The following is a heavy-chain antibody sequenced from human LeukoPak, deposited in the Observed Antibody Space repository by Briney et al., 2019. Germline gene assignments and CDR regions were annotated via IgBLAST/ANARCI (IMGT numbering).Heavy chain of an antibody. CDR1: GFTFSRYG. CDR3: AKDRCSSSTCREAFEI. CDR2: IWYDGKNDQ. Sequence: PGGSLRLSCAVSGFTFSRYGMHWIRQAPGKGMQWVASIWYDGKNDQEYAESVKGRFTISRDNSKNTLYLQINSLRTEDTAMYYCAKDRCSSSTCREAFEIWGQGTLVTVSS. J-gene: IGHJ3*02. D-gene: IGHD2-2*01. V-gene: IGHV3-30*02.